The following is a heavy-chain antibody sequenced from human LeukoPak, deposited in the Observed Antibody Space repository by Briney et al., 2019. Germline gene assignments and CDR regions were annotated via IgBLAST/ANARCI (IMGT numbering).Heavy chain of an antibody. CDR1: GFTLSSYS. CDR3: ARPGKYYYDSSGCPDY. Sequence: GGSLRLSCGVSGFTLSSYSMNWVRQAPGKGLEWISYISPSTTIYYADSVKGRFTISRDNAQNSLYLLMNSLRAEDTAVYYCARPGKYYYDSSGCPDYWGQGTLVTVSS. CDR2: ISPSTTI. V-gene: IGHV3-48*01. D-gene: IGHD3-22*01. J-gene: IGHJ4*02.